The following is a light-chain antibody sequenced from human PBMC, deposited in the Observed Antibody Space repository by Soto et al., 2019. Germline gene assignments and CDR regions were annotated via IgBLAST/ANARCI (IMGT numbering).Light chain of an antibody. CDR2: AAS. Sequence: DIQLTQSPSFLSASVGDRVTITCRASQGISTYLAWYQQNPGKAPKLLIYAASTLQSGVTSRFSGSGSGTDFTLTISSLQPEDFATYYCQQLYSSPLTFGGGTKVEIK. CDR1: QGISTY. J-gene: IGKJ4*01. CDR3: QQLYSSPLT. V-gene: IGKV1-9*01.